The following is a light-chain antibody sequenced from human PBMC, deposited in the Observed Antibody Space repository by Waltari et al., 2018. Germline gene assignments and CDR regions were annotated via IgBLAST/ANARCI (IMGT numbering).Light chain of an antibody. CDR2: KSS. J-gene: IGKJ3*01. Sequence: DIQMTQSPSSLSASVGDRVTITCRASQSIGIYVNWYQQNPGKAPKPLIYKSSNLQSGVPSMFSGSGSGTDFTLTVSSLQSEDFATYYCQQSYGTPFTFGPGTKVDIK. CDR3: QQSYGTPFT. V-gene: IGKV1-39*01. CDR1: QSIGIY.